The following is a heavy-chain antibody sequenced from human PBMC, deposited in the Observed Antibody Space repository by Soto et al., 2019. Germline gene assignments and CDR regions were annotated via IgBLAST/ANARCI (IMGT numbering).Heavy chain of an antibody. CDR3: ARVRAARPYCYGMDV. Sequence: ASVKVSCKASGYTFSSYDINWVRQATGQGLEWMGWMNPNSGNTGYAQKFQGRVTMTRNTSISTVYMELSSLRSEDTAVYYCARVRAARPYCYGMDVWGQGTTVTVSS. CDR2: MNPNSGNT. CDR1: GYTFSSYD. J-gene: IGHJ6*02. D-gene: IGHD6-6*01. V-gene: IGHV1-8*01.